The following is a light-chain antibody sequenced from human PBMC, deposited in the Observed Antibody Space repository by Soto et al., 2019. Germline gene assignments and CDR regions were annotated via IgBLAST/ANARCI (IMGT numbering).Light chain of an antibody. V-gene: IGKV4-1*01. CDR1: QSVLYSSNNNNY. J-gene: IGKJ1*01. CDR3: QQYYSSPWT. Sequence: DIVMTQSPDSLAVSLGERATINCKSSQSVLYSSNNNNYLAWYQQKPGQPPKLLIYWAFTRESGVTDRFSGSGSGADFTLTISSLQAEDVAVYYCQQYYSSPWTFGQGTKVDIK. CDR2: WAF.